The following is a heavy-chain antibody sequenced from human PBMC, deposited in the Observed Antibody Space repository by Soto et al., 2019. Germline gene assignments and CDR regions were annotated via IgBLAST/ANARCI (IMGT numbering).Heavy chain of an antibody. Sequence: PSETLSLTCAVSGYSISSGYYWGWIRQPPGKGLEWIGSIYHSGSTYYNPSLKSRVTISVDTSKNQFSLKLSSVTAADTAVYYCARVGQQLEPALFDPWGQGILVTVSS. CDR1: GYSISSGYY. CDR3: ARVGQQLEPALFDP. CDR2: IYHSGST. D-gene: IGHD6-13*01. J-gene: IGHJ5*02. V-gene: IGHV4-38-2*01.